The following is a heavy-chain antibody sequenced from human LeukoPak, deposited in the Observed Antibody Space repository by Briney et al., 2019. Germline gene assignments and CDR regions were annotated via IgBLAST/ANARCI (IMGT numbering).Heavy chain of an antibody. Sequence: ETLSLTCAVSGYYIGSGHWWSWVRQAPGRGLEWVANINQDGTEKYYVDSVKGRFTISRDNGKNSLYLQMNSLRVEDTAVYYCAKLAKYFYGSETFYFFEHWGQGTPVTASS. CDR2: INQDGTEK. D-gene: IGHD3-10*01. V-gene: IGHV3-7*01. J-gene: IGHJ4*02. CDR3: AKLAKYFYGSETFYFFEH. CDR1: GYYIGSGHW.